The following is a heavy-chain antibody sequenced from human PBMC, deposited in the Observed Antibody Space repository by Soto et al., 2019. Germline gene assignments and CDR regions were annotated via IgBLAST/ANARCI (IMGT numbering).Heavy chain of an antibody. CDR2: IWNEGSNQ. Sequence: QVQLVEAGGGVVQTGRSLTLSCAASGFTFSNYGLHWVRKAPGKGLEWVAVIWNEGSNQYYADSVQGRFTVSIDNSDNTLYLQLNTLRAEETTVYYCAIVINIAGPGGAYNYYTLGVWGRGTTVTVSS. CDR1: GFTFSNYG. V-gene: IGHV3-33*03. J-gene: IGHJ6*02. CDR3: AIVINIAGPGGAYNYYTLGV. D-gene: IGHD6-13*01.